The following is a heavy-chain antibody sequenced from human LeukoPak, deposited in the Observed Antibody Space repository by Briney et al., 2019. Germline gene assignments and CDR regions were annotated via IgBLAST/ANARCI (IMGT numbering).Heavy chain of an antibody. CDR2: IYYSGST. V-gene: IGHV4-61*01. Sequence: LETLSLTCTVSGGSVSSGSYYWSWIRQPPGKGLEWIGYIYYSGSTNYNPSLKSRVTISVDTSKNQSSLKLSSVTAADTAVYYCAGSYSSSWYRNYWGQGTLVTVSS. CDR1: GGSVSSGSYY. D-gene: IGHD6-13*01. CDR3: AGSYSSSWYRNY. J-gene: IGHJ4*02.